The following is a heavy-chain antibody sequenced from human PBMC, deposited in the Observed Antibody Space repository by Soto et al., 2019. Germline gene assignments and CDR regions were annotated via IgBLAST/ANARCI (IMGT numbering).Heavy chain of an antibody. CDR1: GFTFSSYA. V-gene: IGHV3-23*01. CDR3: AKALNYDCWSGNVY. Sequence: GGSLRLSCAASGFTFSSYAMSWVRQAPGKGLEWVSAISGSGGSTYYEDSVKGRFSISRDKSKNLLYLQMHSLRALDKDLYYCAKALNYDCWSGNVYRGKGTVVNVS. CDR2: ISGSGGST. D-gene: IGHD3-3*01. J-gene: IGHJ4*02.